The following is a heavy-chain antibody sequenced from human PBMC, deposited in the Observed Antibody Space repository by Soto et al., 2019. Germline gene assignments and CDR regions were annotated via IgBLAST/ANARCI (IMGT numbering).Heavy chain of an antibody. V-gene: IGHV4-59*01. D-gene: IGHD3-10*01. CDR1: GGSISSYY. CDR3: ARRGYGPGFPYYYGMDV. Sequence: SETLSLTCTVSGGSISSYYWSWIRQPPGKGLEWIGYIYYSGSTNYNPSLKGRVTISVDTSKNQFSLKLSSVTAADTAVYYCARRGYGPGFPYYYGMDVWGQGTTVTVSS. CDR2: IYYSGST. J-gene: IGHJ6*02.